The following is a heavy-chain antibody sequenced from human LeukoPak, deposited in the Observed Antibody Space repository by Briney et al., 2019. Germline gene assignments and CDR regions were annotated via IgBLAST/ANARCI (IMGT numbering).Heavy chain of an antibody. Sequence: GGSLRLSCAASGFTVSSNYMSWVRQAPGKGLEWVSTISVSGGSSYYADSVKGRFTISRDNSKNTLYLHMNSLRAEDTAVYYCAKGDIMIVVVLFDYWGQGTLVTVSS. CDR1: GFTVSSNY. CDR2: ISVSGGSS. J-gene: IGHJ4*02. CDR3: AKGDIMIVVVLFDY. V-gene: IGHV3-23*01. D-gene: IGHD3-22*01.